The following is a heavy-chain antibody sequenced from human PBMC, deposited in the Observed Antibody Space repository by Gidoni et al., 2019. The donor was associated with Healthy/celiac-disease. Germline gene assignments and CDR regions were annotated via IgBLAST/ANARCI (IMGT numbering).Heavy chain of an antibody. V-gene: IGHV1-18*01. CDR1: GYTFTSYG. CDR2: ISAYNGNT. CDR3: ARDPRYCSSTSCYDAFDI. Sequence: QVQLVQSGAEVTKPGASVKVSCTASGYTFTSYGISWVRQAPGQGLEWMGWISAYNGNTNYAQKLQGRVTMTTDTSTSTAYMELRSLRSDDTAVYYCARDPRYCSSTSCYDAFDIWGQGTMVTVSS. J-gene: IGHJ3*02. D-gene: IGHD2-2*01.